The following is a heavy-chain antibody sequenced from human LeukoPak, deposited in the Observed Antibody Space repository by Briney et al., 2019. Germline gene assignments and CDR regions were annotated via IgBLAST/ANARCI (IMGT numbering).Heavy chain of an antibody. CDR1: GGSFSGYY. CDR3: ARVPTMVRGANRIDY. Sequence: KPSETLSLTCAVYGGSFSGYYWSWIRQPPGKGLEWIGEINHSGSTNYNPSLKSRVTISVDTSKNQFSLKLSSVTAADTAVYYCARVPTMVRGANRIDYWGQGTLVTVSS. J-gene: IGHJ4*02. V-gene: IGHV4-34*01. CDR2: INHSGST. D-gene: IGHD3-10*01.